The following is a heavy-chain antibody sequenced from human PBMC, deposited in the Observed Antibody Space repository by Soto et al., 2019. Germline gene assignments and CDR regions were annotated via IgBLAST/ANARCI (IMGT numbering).Heavy chain of an antibody. CDR3: AKDLKVVPAATYRLGH. V-gene: IGHV3-30*18. J-gene: IGHJ4*02. CDR2: ISYDGSNK. D-gene: IGHD2-2*01. CDR1: GFTFSSYG. Sequence: GGSLRLSCAASGFTFSSYGMHWVRQAPGKGLEWVAVISYDGSNKYYADSVKGRFTISRDNSKNTLYLQMNSLRAEDTAVYYCAKDLKVVPAATYRLGHWGQGTLVTVSS.